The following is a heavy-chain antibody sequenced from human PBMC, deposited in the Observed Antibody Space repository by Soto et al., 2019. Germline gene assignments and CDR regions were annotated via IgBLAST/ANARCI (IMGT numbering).Heavy chain of an antibody. CDR2: ISGSGGST. J-gene: IGHJ6*03. D-gene: IGHD3-16*02. CDR1: GFTFSSYA. Sequence: GGSLRLSCAASGFTFSSYAMSWVRQAPGKGLEWVSAISGSGGSTYYADSVKGRFTISRDNSKNTLYLQMNSLRAEDTAVYYCAKKAPELSGYYYYYYMDVWGKGTTVTVSS. CDR3: AKKAPELSGYYYYYYMDV. V-gene: IGHV3-23*01.